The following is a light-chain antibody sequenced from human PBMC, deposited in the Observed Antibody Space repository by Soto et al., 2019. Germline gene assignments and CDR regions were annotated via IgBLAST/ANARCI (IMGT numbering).Light chain of an antibody. Sequence: DIVMTQSPDSLAVSLGERATVNCKSSQSVLYTSNNKNYLAWYQQKPGQPPKLLIYWASTRESGVPDRFSGSGSGTDFTLTISSLQAEDVAVYYCQQYYTTPPFFAPGTKVEIK. J-gene: IGKJ3*01. CDR2: WAS. V-gene: IGKV4-1*01. CDR1: QSVLYTSNNKNY. CDR3: QQYYTTPPF.